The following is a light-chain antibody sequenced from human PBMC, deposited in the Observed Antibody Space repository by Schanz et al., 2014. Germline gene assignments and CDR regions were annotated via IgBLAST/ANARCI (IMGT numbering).Light chain of an antibody. Sequence: DIQMTQSPSTLSASVGDRVTITCRASQRISHWLAWYQQKPGKAPKLLIYDASNLQSEVPSRFSGSGSGTXFTLTISSLQSEDFAVYYCQQYNSWPRTFGQGTKVEIK. CDR1: QRISHW. CDR2: DAS. J-gene: IGKJ1*01. V-gene: IGKV1-5*01. CDR3: QQYNSWPRT.